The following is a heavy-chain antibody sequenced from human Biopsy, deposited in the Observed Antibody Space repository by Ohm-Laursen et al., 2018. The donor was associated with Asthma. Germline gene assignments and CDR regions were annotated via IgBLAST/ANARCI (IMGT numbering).Heavy chain of an antibody. Sequence: ASVKVSCKASGDSLGSFINYAISWVRQAPRQGLEWMGGLIPVLGTADYAPMFEGRVTIAADESTSTAYLELTSLRFEDTAVYYCARGYSGTDRIVYYYSGMEVWGQGTTVTVSS. D-gene: IGHD5-12*01. CDR1: GDSLGSFINYA. J-gene: IGHJ6*02. CDR3: ARGYSGTDRIVYYYSGMEV. CDR2: LIPVLGTA. V-gene: IGHV1-69*13.